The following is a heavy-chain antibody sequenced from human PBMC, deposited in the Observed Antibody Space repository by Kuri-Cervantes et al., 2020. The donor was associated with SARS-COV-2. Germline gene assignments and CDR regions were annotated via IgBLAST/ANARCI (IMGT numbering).Heavy chain of an antibody. D-gene: IGHD2-8*01. V-gene: IGHV4-59*08. CDR3: ARHYCTTTACQWKTYFDY. CDR1: GGSSSSYY. Sequence: ETLSLTCSASGGSSSSYYWSWIRQPPGKGLGWIGSVYRGGGSYYNPTLKSRVAISVDTSTNHFSLKLTSVAAAGTAVYYCARHYCTTTACQWKTYFDYWGPGMWVTVSS. J-gene: IGHJ4*02. CDR2: VYRGGGS.